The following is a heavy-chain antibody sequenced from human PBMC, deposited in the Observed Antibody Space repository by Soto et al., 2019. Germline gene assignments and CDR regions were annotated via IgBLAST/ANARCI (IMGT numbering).Heavy chain of an antibody. CDR2: ISYTVDA. J-gene: IGHJ4*02. Sequence: SETLSLTCSVSAGSLSCYYWGWVRQSPGEGLQWIAHISYTVDASYNPSLKSRVTISLDTSKNQIALRLMSVTAADTAVYYCVGSLMSRAMESFDYWGQGTLVTVSS. V-gene: IGHV4-59*01. CDR1: AGSLSCYY. CDR3: VGSLMSRAMESFDY. D-gene: IGHD5-18*01.